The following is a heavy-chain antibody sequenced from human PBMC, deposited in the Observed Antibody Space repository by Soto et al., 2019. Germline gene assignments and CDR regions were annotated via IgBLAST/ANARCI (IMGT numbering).Heavy chain of an antibody. CDR3: ASANRGYSYGFDS. J-gene: IGHJ4*02. CDR2: IIPILGKE. V-gene: IGHV1-69*16. Sequence: LVQSGAEVKQPGSSVKVSCKASGGTLTTSTLTWVRQAPAQGLEWMGGIIPILGKESYAQKLQGRVTITADESTSTAYMELTSLKSEDTAVYYCASANRGYSYGFDSWGQGTLATVSS. D-gene: IGHD5-18*01. CDR1: GGTLTTST.